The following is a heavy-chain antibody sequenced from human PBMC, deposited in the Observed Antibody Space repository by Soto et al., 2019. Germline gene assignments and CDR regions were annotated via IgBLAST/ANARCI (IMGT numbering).Heavy chain of an antibody. CDR1: GGTFSSYA. D-gene: IGHD6-19*01. CDR3: ARPRAYSSDQDPNSYGMDV. Sequence: ASVKVSCKASGGTFSSYAISWVRQAPGQGLEWMGGIIPIFGTANYAQKFQGRVTITADESTSTAYMELSSLRSEDTAVYYCARPRAYSSDQDPNSYGMDVWGQGTTVTFSS. V-gene: IGHV1-69*13. CDR2: IIPIFGTA. J-gene: IGHJ6*02.